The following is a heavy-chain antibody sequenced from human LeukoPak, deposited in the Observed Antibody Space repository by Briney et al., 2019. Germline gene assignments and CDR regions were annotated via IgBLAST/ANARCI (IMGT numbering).Heavy chain of an antibody. CDR1: GGTFSSYA. J-gene: IGHJ5*02. CDR2: IIPILGIA. V-gene: IGHV1-69*04. CDR3: ARDQQWLVFKLEDLNCGFDP. Sequence: GASVKVSCKASGGTFSSYAISWVRQAPGQGLEWMGRIIPILGIANYAQKFQGRVTITADKSTSTAYMELSSLRSEDTAVYYCARDQQWLVFKLEDLNCGFDPWGQGTLVTVSS. D-gene: IGHD6-19*01.